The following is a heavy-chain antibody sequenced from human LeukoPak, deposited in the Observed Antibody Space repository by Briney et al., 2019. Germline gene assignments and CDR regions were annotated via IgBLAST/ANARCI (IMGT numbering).Heavy chain of an antibody. CDR3: ARLGPNWFDP. D-gene: IGHD3-16*01. J-gene: IGHJ5*02. V-gene: IGHV4-34*01. Sequence: PSETLSLTCAVYGGSFSGYYWSWIRQPPGKGLEWIGEINHSGSTNYNPSLKSRVTISVDTSKNQFSLKPSSVTAADTAVYYCARLGPNWFDPWGQGTLVTVSS. CDR1: GGSFSGYY. CDR2: INHSGST.